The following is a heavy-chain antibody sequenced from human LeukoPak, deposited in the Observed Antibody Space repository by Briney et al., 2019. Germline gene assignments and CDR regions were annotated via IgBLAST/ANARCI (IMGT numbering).Heavy chain of an antibody. V-gene: IGHV3-53*01. CDR1: GFHVSTNS. Sequence: PGGSLSLSCAASGFHVSTNSLSWVGRPPGRGLEWVSVVYIGGSTYYADSVKGRFTISRDDSKNTLSLHMNSLRVEDTAVYYCARGRFGEFHFDYWGQGTLVTISS. CDR2: VYIGGST. D-gene: IGHD3-10*01. J-gene: IGHJ4*02. CDR3: ARGRFGEFHFDY.